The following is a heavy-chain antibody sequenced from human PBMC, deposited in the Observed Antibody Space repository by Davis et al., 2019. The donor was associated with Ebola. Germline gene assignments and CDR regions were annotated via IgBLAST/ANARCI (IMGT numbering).Heavy chain of an antibody. J-gene: IGHJ5*01. CDR3: ASALSSSPFYS. CDR2: IYPSGTTT. V-gene: IGHV1-46*03. CDR1: GDNQY. D-gene: IGHD6-13*01. Sequence: ASVKVSCKASGDNQYIHWVRQAPRQGLEWMGAIYPSGTTTNYAQNFQGRLTMTRDTSTSTVYMEMIGLRSEDTAVYFCASALSSSPFYSWGQGTLVTVSS.